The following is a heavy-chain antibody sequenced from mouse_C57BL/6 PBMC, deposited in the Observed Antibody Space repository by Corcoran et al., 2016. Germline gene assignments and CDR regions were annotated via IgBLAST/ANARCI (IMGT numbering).Heavy chain of an antibody. J-gene: IGHJ1*03. D-gene: IGHD1-1*01. V-gene: IGHV1-9*01. CDR1: GYTFTGYW. CDR2: ILPGSGST. CDR3: ARGNYYGSSYGWYFDV. Sequence: QVQLQQSGAELMKPGASVKLSCKATGYTFTGYWIEWVKQRPGHGLEWIGEILPGSGSTNYNEKFKGKATFTADTSSNTAYMQLSSLTTEDSASYYCARGNYYGSSYGWYFDVWGTGTTVTVSS.